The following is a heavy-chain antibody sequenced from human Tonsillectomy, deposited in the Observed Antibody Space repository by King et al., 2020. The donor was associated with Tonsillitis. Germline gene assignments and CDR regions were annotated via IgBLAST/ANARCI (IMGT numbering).Heavy chain of an antibody. CDR1: GFTFSSYG. J-gene: IGHJ4*02. Sequence: VQLVESGGGVVQPGRSLRLSCAASGFTFSSYGMHWVRQAPGKGLEWVAVISYDGSNKYYADSVKGRFTISRDNSKNTLYLQMNSLRAEDTAVYYCAKSGIQLWTLDYWGQGTLVTVSS. D-gene: IGHD5-18*01. V-gene: IGHV3-30*18. CDR2: ISYDGSNK. CDR3: AKSGIQLWTLDY.